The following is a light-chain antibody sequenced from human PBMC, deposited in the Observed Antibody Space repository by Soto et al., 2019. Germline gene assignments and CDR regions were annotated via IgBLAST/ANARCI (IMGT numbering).Light chain of an antibody. J-gene: IGKJ2*02. Sequence: EILMTQSPATLSVSPGERATLSCRASQSVRSNLAWYQQKPGQAPRLLIFGATTRATGMPARFIDNGSGTEFTLTVSSLQSEDCAVYCCQLYNDWPRCTFGEGTRLEIK. CDR2: GAT. CDR3: QLYNDWPRCT. V-gene: IGKV3-15*01. CDR1: QSVRSN.